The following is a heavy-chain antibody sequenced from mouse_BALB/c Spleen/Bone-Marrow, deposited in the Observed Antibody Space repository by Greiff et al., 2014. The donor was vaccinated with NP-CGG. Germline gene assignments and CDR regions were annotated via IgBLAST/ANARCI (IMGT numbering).Heavy chain of an antibody. CDR1: GYTFTSYT. CDR2: INPSSGYT. D-gene: IGHD2-4*01. V-gene: IGHV1-4*02. Sequence: LEESAAELARPGASVKMSCKASGYTFTSYTMHWVKQRPGQGLEWIGYINPSSGYTEYNQKFKDKTTLTADKSSSTAYMQLSSLTSEDSAVYYCARSDYDDAMDYWGQGTSVTVSS. CDR3: ARSDYDDAMDY. J-gene: IGHJ4*01.